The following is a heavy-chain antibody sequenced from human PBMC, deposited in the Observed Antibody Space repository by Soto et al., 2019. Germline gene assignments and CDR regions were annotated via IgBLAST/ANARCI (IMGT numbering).Heavy chain of an antibody. CDR3: ASMTTVTTTYYYYYGMDV. CDR2: ISAYNGNT. D-gene: IGHD4-17*01. J-gene: IGHJ6*02. V-gene: IGHV1-18*01. Sequence: VQLVQSGAEVKKPGASVKVSCKASGYTFTSYGISWVRQAPGQGLEWMGWISAYNGNTNYSQELQGRVIMTTDTSTSTASIELRSLRTYDTAVYYCASMTTVTTTYYYYYGMDVWGQGTTVTVSS. CDR1: GYTFTSYG.